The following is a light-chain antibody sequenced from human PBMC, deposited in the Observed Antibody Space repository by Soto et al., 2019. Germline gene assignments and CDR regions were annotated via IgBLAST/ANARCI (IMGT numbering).Light chain of an antibody. Sequence: IQMTQSPSSLSASVGDRVTITCRASQDISNYLAWFQQKPGKGPKSLSYAASSLQSGVSPKFGGGGSWPHFTRTIISLQPGDFATYYSLQYYGYPYSFGQGNRLDIK. J-gene: IGKJ2*01. CDR1: QDISNY. V-gene: IGKV1-16*02. CDR2: AAS. CDR3: LQYYGYPYS.